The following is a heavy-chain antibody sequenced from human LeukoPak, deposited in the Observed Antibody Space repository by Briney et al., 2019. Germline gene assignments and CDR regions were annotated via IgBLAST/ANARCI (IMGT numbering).Heavy chain of an antibody. D-gene: IGHD4-23*01. Sequence: GGSLRLSCAASGFTVSSNYMSWVRQAPGRGLEWVSTIGISGGTYYSVSVKGRFTISRDFSKNTMYRQMNSLRAEDTAVYYCAERSVGGSKALFYFESWGQGALVTVSS. J-gene: IGHJ4*02. CDR2: IGISGGT. CDR1: GFTVSSNY. CDR3: AERSVGGSKALFYFES. V-gene: IGHV3-53*01.